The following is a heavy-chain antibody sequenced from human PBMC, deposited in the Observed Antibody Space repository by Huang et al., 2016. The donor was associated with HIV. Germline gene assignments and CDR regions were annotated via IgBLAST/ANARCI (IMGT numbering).Heavy chain of an antibody. J-gene: IGHJ4*03. CDR3: AREGQNWLGKPFGALAF. CDR2: IIPRFGLT. V-gene: IGHV1-69*13. CDR1: GVSFSDYA. Sequence: QAQLVQSGAAVMKPGSAVRVSCKASGVSFSDYAFSWVRRAPGQGLDWMGGIIPRFGLTNYAPRLQGRVTISADESSNTVYLELTSLRSGDTAVYYCAREGQNWLGKPFGALAFWGQGTEVIVSS. D-gene: IGHD3-16*01.